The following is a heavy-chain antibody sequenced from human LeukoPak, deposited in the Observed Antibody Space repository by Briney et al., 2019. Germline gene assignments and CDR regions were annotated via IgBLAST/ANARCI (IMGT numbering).Heavy chain of an antibody. V-gene: IGHV3-23*01. CDR3: AKDKDRLWFGEFAYFDY. CDR1: GFTFSSYA. J-gene: IGHJ4*02. Sequence: PGGSLRLSCAASGFTFSSYAMSWVRQAPGKVLEWVSAIGGSGGGTYYADSVKGRFTISRDNSKNTLYLQMNSLRAEDTAVYYCAKDKDRLWFGEFAYFDYWGQGTLVTVSS. CDR2: IGGSGGGT. D-gene: IGHD3-10*01.